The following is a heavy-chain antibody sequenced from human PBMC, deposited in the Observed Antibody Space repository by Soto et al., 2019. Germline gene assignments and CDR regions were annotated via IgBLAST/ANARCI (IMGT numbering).Heavy chain of an antibody. CDR3: ARHAIVVVPASFDP. D-gene: IGHD2-2*01. Sequence: SETLSLTGAVYGGSFSGYYWSWIRQPPGKGLEWIGEINHSGSTNYNPSLKSRVTISVDTSKNQFSLKLSSVTAADTAVYYCARHAIVVVPASFDPWGQGTLVTVS. CDR2: INHSGST. V-gene: IGHV4-34*01. J-gene: IGHJ5*02. CDR1: GGSFSGYY.